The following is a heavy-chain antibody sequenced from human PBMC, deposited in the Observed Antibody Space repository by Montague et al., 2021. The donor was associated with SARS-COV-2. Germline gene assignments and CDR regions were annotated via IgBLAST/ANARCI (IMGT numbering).Heavy chain of an antibody. CDR2: INHGGNT. D-gene: IGHD2-15*01. V-gene: IGHV4-34*01. J-gene: IGHJ6*03. CDR3: ARLRDGVVPSPILGIGPYFTYCYMDV. Sequence: SETLSLTCAVHGGSFSGYYWNWIRQPPGKGLEWIEEINHGGNTNYNPSLKNRLTISVDTSKNQFSLKLTSVAATDTAVYYCARLRDGVVPSPILGIGPYFTYCYMDVWGKGTTVTVSS. CDR1: GGSFSGYY.